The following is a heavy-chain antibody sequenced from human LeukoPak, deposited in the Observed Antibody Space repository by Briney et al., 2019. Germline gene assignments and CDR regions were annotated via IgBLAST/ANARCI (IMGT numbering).Heavy chain of an antibody. CDR1: GGTFSSYA. Sequence: WASVKVSCKASGGTFSSYAISWVRQAPGQGLEWMGGIIPIFGTANYAQKFQGRVTITADESTSTAYMELSSLRSEDTAVYYCAGPSGYYDSSGRFDYWGQGTLVTVSS. CDR3: AGPSGYYDSSGRFDY. D-gene: IGHD3-22*01. CDR2: IIPIFGTA. V-gene: IGHV1-69*13. J-gene: IGHJ4*02.